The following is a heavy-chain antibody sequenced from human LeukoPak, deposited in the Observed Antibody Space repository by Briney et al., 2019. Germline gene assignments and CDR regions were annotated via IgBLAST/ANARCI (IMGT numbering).Heavy chain of an antibody. CDR3: ARALYDFWSGYTYNSGYYFDY. CDR2: IYYSGST. V-gene: IGHV4-59*08. Sequence: GSLRLSCAASGFTFSSYWMSWIRQPPGKGLEWIGYIYYSGSTNYNPSLKSRVTISVDTSKNQFSLKLSSVTAADTAVYYCARALYDFWSGYTYNSGYYFDYWGQGTLVTVSS. CDR1: GFTFSSYW. J-gene: IGHJ4*02. D-gene: IGHD3-3*01.